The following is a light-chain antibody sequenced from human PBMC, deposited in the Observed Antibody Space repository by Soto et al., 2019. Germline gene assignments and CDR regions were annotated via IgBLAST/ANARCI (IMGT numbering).Light chain of an antibody. J-gene: IGLJ1*01. Sequence: QSALTQPPSASGSPGQSVTIPCTGTSSDIGSYNYVSWYQQYPGKAPKLMIYDVYKRPAGVPARFSGSKSGDTASLTISGLQAEDEADYYCSSYTTRTTLYVFGTGTKLTVL. V-gene: IGLV2-8*01. CDR3: SSYTTRTTLYV. CDR2: DVY. CDR1: SSDIGSYNY.